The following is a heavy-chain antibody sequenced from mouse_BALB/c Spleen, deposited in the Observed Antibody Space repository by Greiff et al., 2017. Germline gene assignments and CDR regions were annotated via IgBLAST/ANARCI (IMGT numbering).Heavy chain of an antibody. J-gene: IGHJ3*01. V-gene: IGHV5-6-4*01. CDR3: TRDDYDGAWFAY. CDR2: ISSGGSYT. D-gene: IGHD2-4*01. CDR1: GFTFSSYT. Sequence: EVQGVESGGGLVKPGGSLKLSCTASGFTFSSYTMSWVRQTPEKRLEWVATISSGGSYTYYPDSVKGRFTISRDNAKNTLYLQMSSLKSEDTAMYYCTRDDYDGAWFAYWGQGTLVTVSA.